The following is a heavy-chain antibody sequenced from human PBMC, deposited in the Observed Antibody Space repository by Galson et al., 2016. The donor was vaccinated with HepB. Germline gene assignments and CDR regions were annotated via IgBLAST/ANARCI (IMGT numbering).Heavy chain of an antibody. CDR1: GFRFSTYG. D-gene: IGHD6-19*01. Sequence: SLRLSCAASGFRFSTYGMHWVRQAPGKGLGWLTLISYDGRKEKYADSVKGRFIVSRDNSNNTGYLQLTSLRADDTSVYFCAREASSGWPRPLDFWGQGTLVTVSS. CDR3: AREASSGWPRPLDF. CDR2: ISYDGRKE. J-gene: IGHJ4*02. V-gene: IGHV3-33*05.